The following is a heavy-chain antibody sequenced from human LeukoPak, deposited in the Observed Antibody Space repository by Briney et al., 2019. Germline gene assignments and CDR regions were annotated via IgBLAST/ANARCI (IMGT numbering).Heavy chain of an antibody. J-gene: IGHJ4*02. D-gene: IGHD6-13*01. Sequence: GGSLRLSCAASGFAFRSYGMTWVRQAPGKGLEWVSSISSSSSYIYYADSVKGRFTISRDNAKNSLYLQMNSLRAEDTAVYYCARSPSYGSSWSPWRFDCWGQGTLVTVSS. CDR1: GFAFRSYG. CDR2: ISSSSSYI. V-gene: IGHV3-21*01. CDR3: ARSPSYGSSWSPWRFDC.